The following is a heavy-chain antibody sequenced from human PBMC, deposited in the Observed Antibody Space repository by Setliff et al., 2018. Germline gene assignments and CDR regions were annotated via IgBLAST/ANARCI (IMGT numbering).Heavy chain of an antibody. CDR1: GGSVSTYY. J-gene: IGHJ6*03. V-gene: IGHV4-59*02. CDR2: IFYSGFT. CDR3: ARESYYYYMDV. Sequence: PSETLSLTCTVSGGSVSTYYWSWIRQVPGQGLEWIGYIFYSGFTHYNPSLKSRVTMSVDVSRDQFSLELSSVTAADAAVYYCARESYYYYMDVWGKGTTVTVSS.